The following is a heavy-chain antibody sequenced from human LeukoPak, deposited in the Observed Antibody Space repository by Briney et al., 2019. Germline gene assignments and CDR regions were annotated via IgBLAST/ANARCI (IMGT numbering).Heavy chain of an antibody. V-gene: IGHV4-59*01. CDR1: GGSISSYY. CDR3: ARARMATSFYYFDY. CDR2: IYYSGST. J-gene: IGHJ4*02. D-gene: IGHD5-24*01. Sequence: SETLSLTCTVSGGSISSYYWSWIRQPPGKGLEWIGYIYYSGSTNYNPSLKSRVTISVDTSKNQFSLKLSSVTAADTAVYYCARARMATSFYYFDYWGQGTLVTVSS.